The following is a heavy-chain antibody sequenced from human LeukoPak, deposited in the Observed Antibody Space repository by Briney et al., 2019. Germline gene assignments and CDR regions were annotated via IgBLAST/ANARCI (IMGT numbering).Heavy chain of an antibody. CDR1: GGSISSYH. V-gene: IGHV4-59*01. CDR3: AGKPYGSRSFDY. D-gene: IGHD4-17*01. CDR2: IYYSGST. Sequence: PGGSLRLSCTVSGGSISSYHWTWIRQPPGKGLEWIGYIYYSGSTNYNPSLKSRVTISVDTSKNQFSLKLSSVTAADTAVYYCAGKPYGSRSFDYWGQGTLVTVSS. J-gene: IGHJ4*02.